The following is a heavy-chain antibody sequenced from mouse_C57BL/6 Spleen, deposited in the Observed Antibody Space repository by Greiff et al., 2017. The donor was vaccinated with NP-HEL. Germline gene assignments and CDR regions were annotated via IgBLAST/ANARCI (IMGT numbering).Heavy chain of an antibody. CDR3: ARDRFAY. Sequence: EVQLMESGPGLVKPSQSLSLTCSVTGYSITSGYYWNWIRQFPGNKLEWMGYISYDGSNNYNPSLKNRISITRDTSKNQFFLKLNSVTTEDTATYYCARDRFAYWGQGTLVTVSA. CDR1: GYSITSGYY. J-gene: IGHJ3*01. CDR2: ISYDGSN. V-gene: IGHV3-6*01.